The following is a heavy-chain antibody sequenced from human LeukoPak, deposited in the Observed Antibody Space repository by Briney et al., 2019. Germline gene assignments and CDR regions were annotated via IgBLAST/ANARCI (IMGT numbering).Heavy chain of an antibody. CDR2: ISWNSGSI. CDR3: ARGSSTTLQLL. J-gene: IGHJ4*02. Sequence: PGGSLRLSCAASGFTFDDYAMHWVRQAPGKGLEWVSGISWNSGSIGYADPVKGRFTISRDNAKNSLYLQMNSLRAEDTAVYYCARGSSTTLQLLWGQGTLVTVSS. D-gene: IGHD2-2*01. CDR1: GFTFDDYA. V-gene: IGHV3-9*01.